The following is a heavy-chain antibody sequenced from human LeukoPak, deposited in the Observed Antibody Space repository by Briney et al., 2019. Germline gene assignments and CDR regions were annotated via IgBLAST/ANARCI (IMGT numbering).Heavy chain of an antibody. Sequence: SETLSLTCTVSGGSISSSSYYWGWIRQPPGKGLEWIGEINHSGSTNYNPSLKSRVTISVDTSKNQFSLKLSSVTAADTAVYYCARSGYCSSTSCYNVQTFDYWGQGTLDTVSS. J-gene: IGHJ4*02. V-gene: IGHV4-39*07. D-gene: IGHD2-2*02. CDR2: INHSGST. CDR1: GGSISSSSYY. CDR3: ARSGYCSSTSCYNVQTFDY.